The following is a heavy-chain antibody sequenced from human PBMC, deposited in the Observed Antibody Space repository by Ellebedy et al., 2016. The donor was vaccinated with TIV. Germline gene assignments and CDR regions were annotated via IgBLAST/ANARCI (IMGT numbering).Heavy chain of an antibody. J-gene: IGHJ6*02. CDR2: IYTSGST. Sequence: MPSETLSLTCTVSGGSISSYYWSWIRQPAGKGLEWIGRIYTSGSTNYNPSLKSRVTMSVDTSKNQFSLKLSSVTAADTAVYYCARSLDRDGYNLLGMDVWGQGTTVTVSS. CDR1: GGSISSYY. CDR3: ARSLDRDGYNLLGMDV. D-gene: IGHD5-24*01. V-gene: IGHV4-4*07.